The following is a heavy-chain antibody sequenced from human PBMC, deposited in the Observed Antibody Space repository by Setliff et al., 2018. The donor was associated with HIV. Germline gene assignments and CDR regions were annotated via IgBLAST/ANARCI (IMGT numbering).Heavy chain of an antibody. J-gene: IGHJ5*02. CDR2: IYTSGST. CDR1: GGSISSYY. CDR3: ARTGGQWLVEWFDP. D-gene: IGHD6-19*01. Sequence: SETLSLTCTVSGGSISSYYWSWIRQPAGKELEWIGRIYTSGSTNYNPSLKSRVTVSVDTSKNQFSLKLSSVTAADTAVYYCARTGGQWLVEWFDPWGQGTLVTVSS. V-gene: IGHV4-4*07.